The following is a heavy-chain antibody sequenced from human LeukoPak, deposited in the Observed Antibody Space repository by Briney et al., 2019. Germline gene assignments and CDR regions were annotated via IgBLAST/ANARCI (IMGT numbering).Heavy chain of an antibody. CDR1: GGSFSGYY. Sequence: SETLSLTCAVYGGSFSGYYWSWIRQPPGKGLEWIGEINHSGSTNYNPSLKSRVTISVDTSKNQFSLKLSSVTAADTAVYYCARDRGITIFGVVITLIDYWGQGTLVTVSS. V-gene: IGHV4-34*01. J-gene: IGHJ4*02. CDR3: ARDRGITIFGVVITLIDY. CDR2: INHSGST. D-gene: IGHD3-3*01.